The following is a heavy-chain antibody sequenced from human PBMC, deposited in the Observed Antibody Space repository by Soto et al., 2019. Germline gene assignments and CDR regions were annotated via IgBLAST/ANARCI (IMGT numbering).Heavy chain of an antibody. CDR3: ARDLGYYDSSGYFDY. J-gene: IGHJ4*02. CDR1: GFTFSDSY. D-gene: IGHD3-22*01. CDR2: ISSSDSII. Sequence: GGSLRLSCAASGFTFSDSYMSWIRQAPGKGLEWVSYISSSDSIIYYSDSVKGRFIISRDDAKNSLYLQMNSLRAEDTAVYYCARDLGYYDSSGYFDYWGQGTLVTVSS. V-gene: IGHV3-11*01.